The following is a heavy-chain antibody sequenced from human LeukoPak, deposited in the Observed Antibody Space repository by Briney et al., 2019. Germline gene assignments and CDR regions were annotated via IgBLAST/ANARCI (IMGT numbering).Heavy chain of an antibody. CDR1: RFTFSSYA. CDR2: ISYDGSDK. Sequence: GGSLRLSCAASRFTFSSYAMHWVRQAPGKGLEWVAVISYDGSDKYYAESVKGRFTISRDNSKNTLYLQMNSLRAEDTAVYYCARNGGYSYGYDPYYFDYWGQGTLVTVSS. CDR3: ARNGGYSYGYDPYYFDY. D-gene: IGHD5-18*01. J-gene: IGHJ4*02. V-gene: IGHV3-30*04.